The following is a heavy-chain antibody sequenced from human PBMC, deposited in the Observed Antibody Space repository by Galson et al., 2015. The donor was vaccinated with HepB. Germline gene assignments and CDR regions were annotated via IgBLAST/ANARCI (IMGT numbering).Heavy chain of an antibody. Sequence: LSLTCTVSGGSISSGSYYWDWIRQPPGKGLEWIGSIYYSGTTYYNPSLESRVTVSADTSKNQFSLKLNSVSAADTAVYYCARVSTTTGVDPWGQGTLVTVSS. J-gene: IGHJ5*02. CDR2: IYYSGTT. CDR1: GGSISSGSYY. V-gene: IGHV4-39*07. D-gene: IGHD5/OR15-5a*01. CDR3: ARVSTTTGVDP.